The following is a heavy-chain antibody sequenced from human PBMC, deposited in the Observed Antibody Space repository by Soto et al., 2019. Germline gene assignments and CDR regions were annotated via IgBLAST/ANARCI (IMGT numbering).Heavy chain of an antibody. CDR2: ISAYNGNT. J-gene: IGHJ4*02. CDR1: GYTFTSYG. D-gene: IGHD3-16*02. V-gene: IGHV1-18*04. CDR3: SSTYRDYFDC. Sequence: RASVKVSCKASGYTFTSYGISWVRQSPGQGLEWMGWISAYNGNTNYAQKLQVRVTMTTDTSTSTAYIELRSLRSDDTAVYYWSSTYRDYFDCWGQGTLVTVSS.